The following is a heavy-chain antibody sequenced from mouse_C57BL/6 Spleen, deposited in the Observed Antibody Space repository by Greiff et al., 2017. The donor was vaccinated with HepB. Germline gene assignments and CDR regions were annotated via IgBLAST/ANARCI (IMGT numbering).Heavy chain of an antibody. D-gene: IGHD3-2*02. CDR3: ASEDSSGFPGAY. CDR2: IYPGDGDT. CDR1: GYAFSSSW. V-gene: IGHV1-82*01. J-gene: IGHJ3*01. Sequence: QVQLQQSGPELVKPGASVKISCKASGYAFSSSWMNWVKQRPGKGLEWIGRIYPGDGDTNYNGKFKGKATLTADKSSSTAYMQLSSLTSEDSAVYFCASEDSSGFPGAYWGQGTLVTVSA.